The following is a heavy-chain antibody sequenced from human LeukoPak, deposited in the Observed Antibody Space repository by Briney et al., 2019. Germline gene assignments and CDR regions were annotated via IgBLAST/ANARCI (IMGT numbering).Heavy chain of an antibody. CDR1: GASISSRNY. CDR2: FSNGAT. J-gene: IGHJ4*02. D-gene: IGHD4-11*01. CDR3: ARDSNSRRFGY. V-gene: IGHV4-38-2*02. Sequence: SDTLSLTCAVSGASISSRNYWGWIRQPPGKGLEWIGTFSNGATYYTPSLKSRVTISIDTSRNEFSLKLSSVTAADTAVNYCARDSNSRRFGYWGQGTLVAVSS.